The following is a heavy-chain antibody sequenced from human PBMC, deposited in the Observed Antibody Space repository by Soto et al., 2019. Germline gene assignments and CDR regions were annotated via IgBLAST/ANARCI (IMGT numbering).Heavy chain of an antibody. CDR2: IYYSGST. CDR3: ASPTLGAFDI. D-gene: IGHD3-16*01. V-gene: IGHV4-39*01. CDR1: GGSLSSSKYY. J-gene: IGHJ3*02. Sequence: XTLSLPCTVSGGSLSSSKYYWGWIRQPPGKGLEWIGSIYYSGSTSYNSSLKSRVTISVDTSKNQFSLRLSSVTAADRAVYYCASPTLGAFDIWGQGTMGTVSS.